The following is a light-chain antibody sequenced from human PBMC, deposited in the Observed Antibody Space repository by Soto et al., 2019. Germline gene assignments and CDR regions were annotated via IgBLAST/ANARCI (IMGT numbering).Light chain of an antibody. J-gene: IGKJ1*01. CDR1: QSISTY. CDR2: ATS. Sequence: DIEMTQSPSSLSASVGDRVTITCRASQSISTYLIWYQQKPGKAPKLLIYATSSLQSGVPSRFSGSGSGTDFILTINSLQPEDVATYYCLQVNSFPRTFGPGTKVDIK. CDR3: LQVNSFPRT. V-gene: IGKV1-39*01.